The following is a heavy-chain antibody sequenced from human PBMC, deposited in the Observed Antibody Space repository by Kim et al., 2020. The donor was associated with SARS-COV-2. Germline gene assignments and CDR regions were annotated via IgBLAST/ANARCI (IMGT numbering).Heavy chain of an antibody. CDR3: ARARGGSSSSFDY. J-gene: IGHJ4*02. V-gene: IGHV1-69*01. D-gene: IGHD6-6*01. Sequence: SDQNVKGRIPITADEATGPAYMELSSLRSEDTAVYYCARARGGSSSSFDYWGQGTLVTVSS.